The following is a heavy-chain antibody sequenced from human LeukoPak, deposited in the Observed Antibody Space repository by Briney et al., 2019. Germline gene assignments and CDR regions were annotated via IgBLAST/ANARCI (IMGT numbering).Heavy chain of an antibody. Sequence: GGSLRLSCAASGFTFSSYAMSWVRQAPGKGLEWVSAIGVSGGCTYYADSVKGRFTISRDNSKNTLYLQMNSLRAEHTGVLYCAKGYGCNSDYFRMHVWGQGTTVSVPS. D-gene: IGHD4-23*01. CDR1: GFTFSSYA. CDR3: AKGYGCNSDYFRMHV. J-gene: IGHJ6*02. V-gene: IGHV3-23*01. CDR2: IGVSGGCT.